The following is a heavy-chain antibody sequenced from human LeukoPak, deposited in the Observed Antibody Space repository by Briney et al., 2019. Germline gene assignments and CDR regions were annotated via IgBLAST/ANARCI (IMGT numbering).Heavy chain of an antibody. D-gene: IGHD2-21*01. CDR3: ARHSTRDYFDY. CDR2: ISSSGSTI. V-gene: IGHV3-48*03. Sequence: GGSLRLSCAASGFTFSSYEMNWVRQAPGKGLEWVSYISSSGSTIYYAGSVKGRFTISRDNAKNSLYLQMNSLRAEDTAVYYCARHSTRDYFDYWGQGTLVTVSS. CDR1: GFTFSSYE. J-gene: IGHJ4*02.